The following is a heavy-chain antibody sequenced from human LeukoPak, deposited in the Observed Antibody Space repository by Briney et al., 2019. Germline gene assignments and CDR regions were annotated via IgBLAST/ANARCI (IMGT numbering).Heavy chain of an antibody. CDR1: GGSVSSGSYY. Sequence: SETLSLTCTVSGGSVSSGSYYWSWIRQPPGKGLEWIGYIYYSGSTKYNPSLKSRVTISIDTSKNQFSLKLSSMTAADTAMYYCAGVVGGSYSMDVWGQGTRSPSP. J-gene: IGHJ6*03. CDR2: IYYSGST. D-gene: IGHD1-26*01. V-gene: IGHV4-61*01. CDR3: AGVVGGSYSMDV.